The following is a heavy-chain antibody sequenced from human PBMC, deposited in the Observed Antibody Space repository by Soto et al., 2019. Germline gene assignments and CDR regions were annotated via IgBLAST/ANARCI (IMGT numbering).Heavy chain of an antibody. CDR3: ARDRTYSSGWANYFDY. D-gene: IGHD6-19*01. V-gene: IGHV3-33*01. J-gene: IGHJ4*02. CDR2: IWYDGSNK. Sequence: VQLVESGGGVVQPGRSLRLSCAASGFTFSSYGMHWVRQAPGKGLEWVAVIWYDGSNKYYADSVKGRFTISRDNSKNTLYLQMNSLRAEDTAVYYCARDRTYSSGWANYFDYWGQGTLVTVSS. CDR1: GFTFSSYG.